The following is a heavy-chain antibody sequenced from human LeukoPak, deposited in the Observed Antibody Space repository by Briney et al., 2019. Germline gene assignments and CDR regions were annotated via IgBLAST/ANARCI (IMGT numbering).Heavy chain of an antibody. J-gene: IGHJ6*03. CDR2: INSDGSST. D-gene: IGHD3-10*01. Sequence: PGGSLRLSCAASGFTFSSYWMHWVRQAPGKGLVWVSRINSDGSSTSYADSVKGRFTVSRDNAKNTLYLQMNSLRAEDTAVYYCARETMVRGYYYMDVWGKGTTVTISS. V-gene: IGHV3-74*01. CDR1: GFTFSSYW. CDR3: ARETMVRGYYYMDV.